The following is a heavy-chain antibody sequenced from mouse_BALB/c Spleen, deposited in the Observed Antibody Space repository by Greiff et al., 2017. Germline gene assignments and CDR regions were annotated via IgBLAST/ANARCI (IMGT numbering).Heavy chain of an antibody. CDR2: ISSGGST. V-gene: IGHV5-6-5*01. D-gene: IGHD1-1*01. Sequence: EVMLVESGGGLVQPGGSLKLSCAASGFTFSSYTMSWVRQTPEKRLEWVASISSGGSTYYPDSVKGRFTISRDNARNILYLQMSSLRSEDTAMYYCARGPYYYGGQGTLVTVSA. CDR1: GFTFSSYT. CDR3: ARGPYYY. J-gene: IGHJ3*01.